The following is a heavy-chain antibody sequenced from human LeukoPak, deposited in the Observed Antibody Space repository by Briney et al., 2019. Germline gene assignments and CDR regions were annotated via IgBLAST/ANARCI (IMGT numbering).Heavy chain of an antibody. CDR3: ARGSYYYDSSGYPLFDY. Sequence: PSETLSLTCTVSGGSISSSSYYWGWIRQPPGKGLEWIGSIYYSGSTYYNPSLKSRVTISVDTSKNQFSLKLSSVTAADTAVYYCARGSYYYDSSGYPLFDYWGQGTLVTVSS. V-gene: IGHV4-39*07. CDR1: GGSISSSSYY. D-gene: IGHD3-22*01. CDR2: IYYSGST. J-gene: IGHJ4*02.